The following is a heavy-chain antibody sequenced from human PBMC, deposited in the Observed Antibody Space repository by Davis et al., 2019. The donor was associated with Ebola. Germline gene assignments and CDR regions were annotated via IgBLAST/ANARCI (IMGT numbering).Heavy chain of an antibody. Sequence: GGSLRLSCKGSGYSFTNYWISWVRQMPGKGLEWMGRIDPSDSDTNYSPSLQGHVTISADKSISTAYLQWSSLKASDTAIYYCARHNPAGMDVWGQGTTVTVSS. CDR2: IDPSDSDT. J-gene: IGHJ6*02. D-gene: IGHD1-14*01. V-gene: IGHV5-10-1*01. CDR3: ARHNPAGMDV. CDR1: GYSFTNYW.